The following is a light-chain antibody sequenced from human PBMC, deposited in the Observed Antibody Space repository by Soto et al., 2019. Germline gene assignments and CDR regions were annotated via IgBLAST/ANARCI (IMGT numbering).Light chain of an antibody. V-gene: IGLV2-11*01. CDR1: SSDIGSYNA. Sequence: QSALTQPRSVSGSPGHSVTISCFGTSSDIGSYNAVSWYQQHPGKAPKLIIFDVFERPSGVPDRFSGSKSGNSASLTISGLQAEDESDYYCASYTRTTTLVFGGGTKLTVL. CDR3: ASYTRTTTLV. CDR2: DVF. J-gene: IGLJ2*01.